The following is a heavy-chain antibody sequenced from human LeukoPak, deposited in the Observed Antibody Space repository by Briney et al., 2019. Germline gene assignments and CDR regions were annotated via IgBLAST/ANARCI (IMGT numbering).Heavy chain of an antibody. V-gene: IGHV3-33*06. J-gene: IGHJ4*02. CDR1: GFTFSSYG. CDR3: AKDSRPGIAAAGIGTTFDY. CDR2: IWYDGSNK. Sequence: GGSLRLSCAASGFTFSSYGMHWVRQAPGKGLEWVAVIWYDGSNKYYADSVKGRFTISRDNSKNTLYLQMNSLRAEDTAVYYCAKDSRPGIAAAGIGTTFDYWGQGTLVTVSS. D-gene: IGHD6-13*01.